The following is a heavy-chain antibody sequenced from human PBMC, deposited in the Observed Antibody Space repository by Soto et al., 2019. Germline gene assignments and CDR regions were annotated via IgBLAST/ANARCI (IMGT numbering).Heavy chain of an antibody. Sequence: QVQLVESGGGVVQPGRSLRLSCAGSGFSFSNYGMHWVRQAPGKGLEWVALIWYDGSNKYYADSVKGRFTISRDNSKNTLYMQMSSMRNEDTGVYYCARDPRVETTLMAVFQGRGQGTVVTVSS. J-gene: IGHJ1*01. V-gene: IGHV3-33*01. CDR1: GFSFSNYG. CDR2: IWYDGSNK. D-gene: IGHD3-3*01. CDR3: ARDPRVETTLMAVFQG.